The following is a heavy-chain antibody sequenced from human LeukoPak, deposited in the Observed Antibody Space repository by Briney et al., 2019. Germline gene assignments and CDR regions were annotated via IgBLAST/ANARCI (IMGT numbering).Heavy chain of an antibody. V-gene: IGHV3-7*01. CDR2: IKQDVSDK. J-gene: IGHJ4*02. D-gene: IGHD6-19*01. CDR3: ARDLGSGDYFDY. CDR1: GFTFSSYW. Sequence: GGSLRLSCAASGFTFSSYWMGWVRQAPGKGLEWVASIKQDVSDKYYVDSVKGRFTISRDNAKNSLYLQMNSLRAEDTALYYCARDLGSGDYFDYWGQGTLVTVSS.